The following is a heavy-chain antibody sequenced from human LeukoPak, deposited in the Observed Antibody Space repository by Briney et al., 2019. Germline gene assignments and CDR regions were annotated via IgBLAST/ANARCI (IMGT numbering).Heavy chain of an antibody. D-gene: IGHD3-22*01. Sequence: TGGSLRLSCEASGFTFRRYWMHWVRQAPGKGLVWVSRIKSDGKTNYADSVKGRFTISRDNAKNTVSLQMDRLRAEDTGVYYCARAPSEVGGYYPEYFRHWGQGTLVTVSS. V-gene: IGHV3-74*01. CDR2: IKSDGKT. CDR3: ARAPSEVGGYYPEYFRH. J-gene: IGHJ1*01. CDR1: GFTFRRYW.